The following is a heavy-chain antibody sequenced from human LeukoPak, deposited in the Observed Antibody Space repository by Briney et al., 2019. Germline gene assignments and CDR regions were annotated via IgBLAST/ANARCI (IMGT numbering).Heavy chain of an antibody. CDR3: ARGTYYYDSSGSYYFDY. V-gene: IGHV3-48*03. CDR2: ISSSGSTI. CDR1: GFTFSSYE. D-gene: IGHD3-22*01. Sequence: PGGSLRLSCAASGFTFSSYEMNWVRQAPGKGLEWVSYISSSGSTIYYADSVKGRFTISRNNAKNSLYLQMNSLRAEDTAVYYCARGTYYYDSSGSYYFDYWGQGTLVTVSS. J-gene: IGHJ4*02.